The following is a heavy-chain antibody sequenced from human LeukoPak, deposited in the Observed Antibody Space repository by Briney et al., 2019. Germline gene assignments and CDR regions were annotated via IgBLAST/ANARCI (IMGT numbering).Heavy chain of an antibody. CDR1: GYTFTGYY. CDR3: ARGGTVTAYWFDP. Sequence: ASVKVSCKASGYTFTGYYMHWVRQAPGQGLEWMGWINPNSGGTNYAQKFQGRVTMTRDTSISTAYMELNRLRSDDTAAYYCARGGTVTAYWFDPWGQGTMVTVSS. D-gene: IGHD4-17*01. CDR2: INPNSGGT. V-gene: IGHV1-2*02. J-gene: IGHJ5*02.